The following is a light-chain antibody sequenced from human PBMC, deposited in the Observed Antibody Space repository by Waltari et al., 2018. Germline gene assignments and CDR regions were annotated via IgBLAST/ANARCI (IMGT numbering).Light chain of an antibody. Sequence: QSVLTQPPSASGTPGQSVTISCSGGASNTGGHLVNRSQQRPGKAPKLLIYRSDLRPSGVPDRFSGSKSGTSASLAISGLQSEDEADYFCASWDDSLNGHWVFGGGTKVTVL. CDR1: ASNTGGHL. CDR3: ASWDDSLNGHWV. J-gene: IGLJ3*02. CDR2: RSD. V-gene: IGLV1-44*01.